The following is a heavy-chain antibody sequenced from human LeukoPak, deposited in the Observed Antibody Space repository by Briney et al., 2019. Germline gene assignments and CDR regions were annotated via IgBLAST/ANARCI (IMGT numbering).Heavy chain of an antibody. CDR3: ASRKLGNDY. Sequence: PGGSLRLSCAASGFTFSSYGMHWVRQSPGKGLEWVAFIRSDGSNKYYADSVKGRFTISRDNSKHTLFLQMNSLRAEDTALYYCASRKLGNDYWGQGTLVTVSS. V-gene: IGHV3-30*02. D-gene: IGHD7-27*01. J-gene: IGHJ4*02. CDR2: IRSDGSNK. CDR1: GFTFSSYG.